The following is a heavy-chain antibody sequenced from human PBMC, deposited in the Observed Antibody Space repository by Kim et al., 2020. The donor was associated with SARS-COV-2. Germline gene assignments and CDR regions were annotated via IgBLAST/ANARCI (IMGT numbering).Heavy chain of an antibody. J-gene: IGHJ6*02. CDR3: ASLWPDYGDYAAPRDYYYYGMDV. D-gene: IGHD4-17*01. CDR2: IIPIFGTA. CDR1: GGTFSSYA. V-gene: IGHV1-69*13. Sequence: SVKVSCKASGGTFSSYAISWVRQAPGQGLEWMGGIIPIFGTANYAQKFQGRVTITADESTSTAYMELSSLRSEDTAVYYCASLWPDYGDYAAPRDYYYYGMDVWGQGTTVTVSS.